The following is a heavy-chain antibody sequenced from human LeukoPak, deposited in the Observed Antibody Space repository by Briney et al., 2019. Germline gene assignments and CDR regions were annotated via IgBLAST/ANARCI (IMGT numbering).Heavy chain of an antibody. J-gene: IGHJ6*03. CDR2: IDNSGST. V-gene: IGHV4-61*09. CDR3: ARDCEFCDLLFYMNV. Sequence: SETLSLTCTVSGGSISSTGYYWTWIRRPAGKGLEWVGHIDNSGSTNCNPSLKSRVTISVDTSKNQFSLNLTSVTAADTAVYYCARDCEFCDLLFYMNVWGKGTTVTVSS. D-gene: IGHD3-16*01. CDR1: GGSISSTGYY.